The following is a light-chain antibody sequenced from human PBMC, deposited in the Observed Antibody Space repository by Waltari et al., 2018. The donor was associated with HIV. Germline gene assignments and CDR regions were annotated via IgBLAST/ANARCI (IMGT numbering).Light chain of an antibody. Sequence: QSVLTQPRSVSGAPGQRVSIPCSGGSSNTGSGSDLHWYQQFPGRSPKVLIYANTNRPSGVPDRFSGSKSGYSASLVITGLQAEDDADYYCQSYDSSLSGWVFGGGTKLTVL. V-gene: IGLV1-40*01. CDR2: ANT. CDR3: QSYDSSLSGWV. CDR1: SSNTGSGSD. J-gene: IGLJ3*02.